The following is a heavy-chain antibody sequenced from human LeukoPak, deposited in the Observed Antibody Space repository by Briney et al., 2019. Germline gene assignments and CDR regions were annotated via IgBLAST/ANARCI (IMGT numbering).Heavy chain of an antibody. D-gene: IGHD3-9*01. CDR2: ISSSSSYI. V-gene: IGHV3-21*01. J-gene: IGHJ4*02. CDR1: GFNFDRYA. Sequence: GGSLRLSCAASGFNFDRYAMSWVRQAPGKGLEWVSSISSSSSYIYYADSVKGRFTISRDNAKNSLHLQMNSLRAEDTAVYYCAGDYDILTGYSQGDYWGQGTLVTVSS. CDR3: AGDYDILTGYSQGDY.